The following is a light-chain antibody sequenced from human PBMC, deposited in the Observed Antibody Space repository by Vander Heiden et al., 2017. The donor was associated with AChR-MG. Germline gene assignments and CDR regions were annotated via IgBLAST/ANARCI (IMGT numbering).Light chain of an antibody. V-gene: IGKV1-39*01. CDR1: QSISSY. CDR3: QQSDSTPWT. Sequence: DIQMTQSPSSLSASVGDRVTITCRASQSISSYLNWYQQKPGKAPKLLIYAASSLQSGVPSRFSGSGSGTDFTLTISSLQPEDFATYYCQQSDSTPWTFGYGTKVEIK. CDR2: AAS. J-gene: IGKJ1*01.